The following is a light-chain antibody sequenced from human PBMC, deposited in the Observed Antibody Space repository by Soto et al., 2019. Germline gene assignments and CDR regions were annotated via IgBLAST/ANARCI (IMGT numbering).Light chain of an antibody. Sequence: EIVLTQPPGTLSLSPGERATLSCRAGQSVSSSFLAWFQQKPGQAPRLLIYGASSRATGIPDRFSGSGSGTDFTLTISRLEPEDFAVYYCQQYDSSPRTFGQGTKLEIK. CDR1: QSVSSSF. CDR3: QQYDSSPRT. V-gene: IGKV3-20*01. CDR2: GAS. J-gene: IGKJ2*01.